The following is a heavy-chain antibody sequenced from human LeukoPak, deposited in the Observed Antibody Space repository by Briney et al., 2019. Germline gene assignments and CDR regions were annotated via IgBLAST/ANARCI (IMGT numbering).Heavy chain of an antibody. J-gene: IGHJ5*02. CDR1: GGSISSGDYY. CDR2: IYYSGST. V-gene: IGHV4-30-4*08. D-gene: IGHD2-15*01. CDR3: ARDVELGYCSGGSCTGSRWFDP. Sequence: SQTLSLTCTVSGGSISSGDYYWSWIRQPPGKGLEWIGYIYYSGSTYYNPSLKSRVTIAVDTSKNQFSLKLSSVTAADTAVYYCARDVELGYCSGGSCTGSRWFDPWGQGTLVTVSS.